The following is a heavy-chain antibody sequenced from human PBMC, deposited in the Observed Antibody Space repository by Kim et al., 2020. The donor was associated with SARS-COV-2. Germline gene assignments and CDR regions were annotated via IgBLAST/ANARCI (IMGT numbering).Heavy chain of an antibody. Sequence: SETLSLTCAVYVGSFSGYQWTWIRQSPGMGLEWIGEINHSGATNYNPSLESRVALSVDTSKNQFSLKVKSVTAADTAVYFCARGRAGVVPSPIMGLGPYYDYYALDVWGQGATVSVSS. CDR2: INHSGAT. V-gene: IGHV4-34*01. D-gene: IGHD3-3*01. CDR3: ARGRAGVVPSPIMGLGPYYDYYALDV. J-gene: IGHJ6*02. CDR1: VGSFSGYQ.